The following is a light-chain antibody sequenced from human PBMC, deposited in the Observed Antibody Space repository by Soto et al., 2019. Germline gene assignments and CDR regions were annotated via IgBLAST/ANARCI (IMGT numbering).Light chain of an antibody. V-gene: IGKV1-33*01. CDR1: QDIRNY. CDR2: DAS. CDR3: QHYDHLPPLS. J-gene: IGKJ4*01. Sequence: DIQMTQSPSSLSASVGDRVTITCQASQDIRNYLNWYQQKPGKAPNLLIYDASNLRAGVPSRFSGSGSGTEFTSSISSPQREDIATYYCQHYDHLPPLSFGGGTKVEIK.